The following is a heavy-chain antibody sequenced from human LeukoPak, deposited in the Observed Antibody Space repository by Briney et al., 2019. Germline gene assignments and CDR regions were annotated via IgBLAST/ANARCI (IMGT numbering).Heavy chain of an antibody. V-gene: IGHV4-34*01. CDR1: GGSFSGYY. J-gene: IGHJ1*01. CDR2: INHSGST. Sequence: SETLSLTCAVYGGSFSGYYWSWIRQPPGKGLEWIGEINHSGSTNYNPSLKGRVTISVDTSKNQFSLKLSSVTAADTAVYYCARGPYYYDSSGYRFQHWGQGTLVTVSS. CDR3: ARGPYYYDSSGYRFQH. D-gene: IGHD3-22*01.